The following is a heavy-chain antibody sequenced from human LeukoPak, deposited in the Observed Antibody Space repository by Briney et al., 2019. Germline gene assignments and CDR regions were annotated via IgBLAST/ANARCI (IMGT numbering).Heavy chain of an antibody. V-gene: IGHV1-2*02. CDR1: GYTFTGYY. J-gene: IGHJ4*02. CDR3: ARDGGRGGSRYFDF. CDR2: INPNSGGT. D-gene: IGHD3-16*01. Sequence: ASVKVSCKASGYTFTGYYMHWVRQAPGQGLEWMGWINPNSGGTNYAQKFQGRVSMTRDTSISTAYMELSRLRTDDTAVYYCARDGGRGGSRYFDFWGQGALVTVSS.